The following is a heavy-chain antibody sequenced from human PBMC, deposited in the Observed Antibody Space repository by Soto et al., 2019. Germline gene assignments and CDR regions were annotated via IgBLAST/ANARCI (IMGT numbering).Heavy chain of an antibody. CDR3: AFPATADFDY. CDR2: IYHSGTS. CDR1: GRSISSTNW. D-gene: IGHD6-13*01. Sequence: AETRSRTCAVSGRSISSTNWRTWGRQSPGRGLEWFGEIYHSGTSNYSASLRSRGNIAGDMSTNHFSLTLISLPAADTAVYYCAFPATADFDYWGKGILVTVSS. V-gene: IGHV4-4*02. J-gene: IGHJ4*02.